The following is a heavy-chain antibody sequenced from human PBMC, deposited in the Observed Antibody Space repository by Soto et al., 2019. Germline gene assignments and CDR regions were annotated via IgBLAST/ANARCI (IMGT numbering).Heavy chain of an antibody. CDR2: ISGSGGST. V-gene: IGHV3-23*01. Sequence: SLRLSCAASGFTFSSYAMSWVRQAPGKGLEWVSAISGSGGSTYYADSVKGRFTISRDNSKNTLYLQMNSLRAEDTAVYYCAKRGFDYGDYDFPGGAFDIWGQGTMVTVSS. D-gene: IGHD4-17*01. J-gene: IGHJ3*02. CDR3: AKRGFDYGDYDFPGGAFDI. CDR1: GFTFSSYA.